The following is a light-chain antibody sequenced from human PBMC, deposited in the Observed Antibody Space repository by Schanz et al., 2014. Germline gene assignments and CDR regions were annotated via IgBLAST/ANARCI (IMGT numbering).Light chain of an antibody. CDR1: QRVSGNY. CDR2: AAS. J-gene: IGKJ1*01. Sequence: EIVLTQSPDTLSVSPGERATLSCRASQRVSGNYLAWYQQKPGQAPRLLIFAASTRATGIPARFSGSGSGTEFTLTISSLQSEDFAVYYCQQYGSSPRTFGQGTKVEIK. V-gene: IGKV3-20*01. CDR3: QQYGSSPRT.